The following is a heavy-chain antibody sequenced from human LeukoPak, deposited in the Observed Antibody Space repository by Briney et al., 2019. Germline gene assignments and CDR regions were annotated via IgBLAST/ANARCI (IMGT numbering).Heavy chain of an antibody. J-gene: IGHJ5*02. D-gene: IGHD2-2*01. CDR1: GFTFSSYA. Sequence: GGSLRLSCAASGFTFSSYAMSWVRQAPGKGLECVSTLVGSGFTIYYSDTVKGRFTISRDNSKNTVYLLMNSLRAEDTAVYYCAKDLERSVGHTLSSTTCYGSWGQGTLVTVSS. V-gene: IGHV3-23*01. CDR2: LVGSGFTI. CDR3: AKDLERSVGHTLSSTTCYGS.